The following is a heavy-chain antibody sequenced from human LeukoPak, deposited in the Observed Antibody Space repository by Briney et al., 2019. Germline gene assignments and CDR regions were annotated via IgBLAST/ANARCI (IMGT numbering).Heavy chain of an antibody. J-gene: IGHJ4*02. CDR2: IYPGDSDT. V-gene: IGHV5-51*01. Sequence: GESLKISCKGSGYSFTSYWIGWVRQMPGKGLEWMGIIYPGDSDTRYSPSFQGQVTISADKSISTAYLQWSSLKASDTSMYYCARSTIAVAGIYYFDYWGQGTLVTVSS. CDR3: ARSTIAVAGIYYFDY. CDR1: GYSFTSYW. D-gene: IGHD6-19*01.